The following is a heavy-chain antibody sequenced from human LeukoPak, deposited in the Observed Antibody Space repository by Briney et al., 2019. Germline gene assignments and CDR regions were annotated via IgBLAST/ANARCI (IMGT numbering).Heavy chain of an antibody. CDR2: ITYSGST. V-gene: IGHV4-34*01. Sequence: SETPSLTCAVYGGSFSGYYWSWIRQPPGKGLEWIGEITYSGSTNSNPTLKSRVTISQDISKNRFSLKLSSVTAADTAVYYCARYYDVLTGYYTFDYWGQGTLVTVSS. CDR1: GGSFSGYY. D-gene: IGHD3-9*01. CDR3: ARYYDVLTGYYTFDY. J-gene: IGHJ4*02.